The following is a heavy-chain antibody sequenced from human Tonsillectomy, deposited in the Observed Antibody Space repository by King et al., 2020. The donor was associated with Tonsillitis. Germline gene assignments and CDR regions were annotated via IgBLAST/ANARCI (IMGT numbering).Heavy chain of an antibody. CDR2: IRSEAYGGTT. Sequence: VQLVESGGGLIQPGRSLRLSCTASGFTFGDYATSWVRQAPGKGLEWVGFIRSEAYGGTTEYAASVKGRFTISRDDSKSIAYLQMNSLKTEDTAVYYCTRSVPFDYWGQGTLVTVSS. CDR3: TRSVPFDY. J-gene: IGHJ4*02. V-gene: IGHV3-49*04. CDR1: GFTFGDYA.